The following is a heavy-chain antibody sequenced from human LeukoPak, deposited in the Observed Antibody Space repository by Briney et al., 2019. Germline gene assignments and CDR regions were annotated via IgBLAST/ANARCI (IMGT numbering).Heavy chain of an antibody. CDR3: ARGLPQWLVPGWFDP. Sequence: GGSLRLSCAAFGFTFSSYSMNWVRQAPGKGLEWVSSISSSSSYIYYADSVKGRFTISRDNAKNSLYLQMNSLRAEDTAVYYCARGLPQWLVPGWFDPWGQGTLVTVSS. CDR2: ISSSSSYI. CDR1: GFTFSSYS. D-gene: IGHD6-19*01. V-gene: IGHV3-21*01. J-gene: IGHJ5*02.